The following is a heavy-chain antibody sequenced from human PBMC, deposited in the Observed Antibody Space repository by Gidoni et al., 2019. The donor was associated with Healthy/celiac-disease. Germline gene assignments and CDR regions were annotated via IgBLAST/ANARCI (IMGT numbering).Heavy chain of an antibody. CDR2: ISYDGSNK. CDR3: ARGGELFFFDY. CDR1: GFTFSSYA. D-gene: IGHD3-16*01. J-gene: IGHJ4*02. V-gene: IGHV3-30-3*01. Sequence: QVQLVESGGGVVQPVRSLRPSCAASGFTFSSYAMHWVRQAPGKGLGWVAVISYDGSNKYYADSVKGRFTISRDNSKNTLYLQMNSLRAEDTAVYYCARGGELFFFDYWGQGTLVTVSS.